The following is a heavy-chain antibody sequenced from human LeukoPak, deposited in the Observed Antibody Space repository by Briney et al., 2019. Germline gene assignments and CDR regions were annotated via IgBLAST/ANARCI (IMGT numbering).Heavy chain of an antibody. V-gene: IGHV3-23*01. CDR2: ISGSGGST. Sequence: GGSLRLSCAASGFTFSSYAMSWVRQAPGKGLEWVSAISGSGGSTYYADSVKGRFTNSRDNSKNTLYLQMNSLRAEDTAVYYCAKDEADIVVADFDYWGQGTLVTVSS. CDR1: GFTFSSYA. D-gene: IGHD2-15*01. J-gene: IGHJ4*02. CDR3: AKDEADIVVADFDY.